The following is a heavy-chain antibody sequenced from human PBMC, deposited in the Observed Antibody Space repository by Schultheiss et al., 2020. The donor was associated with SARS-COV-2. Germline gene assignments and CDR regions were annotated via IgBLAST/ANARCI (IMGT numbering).Heavy chain of an antibody. J-gene: IGHJ6*02. CDR1: GFTFSSYA. CDR3: ARDSGRYSSGWYYYGMDV. CDR2: ISYDGSNK. V-gene: IGHV3-30*04. D-gene: IGHD6-19*01. Sequence: GGSLKISCAASGFTFSSYAMHWVRQAPGKGLEWVAVISYDGSNKYYADSVKGRFTISRDNSKNTLYLQMNSLRAEDTAVYYCARDSGRYSSGWYYYGMDVWGQGTTVTVSS.